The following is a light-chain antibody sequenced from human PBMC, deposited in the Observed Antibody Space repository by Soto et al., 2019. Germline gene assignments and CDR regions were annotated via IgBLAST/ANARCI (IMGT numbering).Light chain of an antibody. Sequence: DIQMTQSPSTLSASVGDRVTITCRASQSISSWLAWYQQKPGKAPKLLIYKASSLESGVPSRFSGSGSRTEFTLTISSLQPDDFATYYCQQYNSYSPMYTFGQGTKLEIK. CDR1: QSISSW. CDR2: KAS. CDR3: QQYNSYSPMYT. J-gene: IGKJ2*01. V-gene: IGKV1-5*03.